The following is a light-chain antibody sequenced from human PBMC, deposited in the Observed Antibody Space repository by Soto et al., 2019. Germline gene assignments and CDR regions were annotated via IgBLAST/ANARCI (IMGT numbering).Light chain of an antibody. CDR3: QHYNGYSQT. J-gene: IGKJ1*01. CDR1: QSINSW. CDR2: KAS. Sequence: DIQMTQSPSTLSASVGDRVTITCRASQSINSWLAWYQQKPGRAPKLLIYKASSLESGVPSRFSGSGSGTEFTRTISSLQPDEFATYYCQHYNGYSQTFGQGTKVESK. V-gene: IGKV1-5*03.